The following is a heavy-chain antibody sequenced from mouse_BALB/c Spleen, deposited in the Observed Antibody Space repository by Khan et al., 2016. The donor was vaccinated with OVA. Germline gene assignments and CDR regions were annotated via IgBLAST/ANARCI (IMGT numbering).Heavy chain of an antibody. CDR1: GYTFSTYW. Sequence: VQLQQSGAELAKPGASVKMSCKASGYTFSTYWIHWVKQRPGQGLEWIGYINPSSGYTYYNQTFNAKATLTTDKSSSTAYMQLSSLPSEESAVYYCTRDKIDYWGQGTTLAVSS. CDR3: TRDKIDY. J-gene: IGHJ2*01. V-gene: IGHV1-7*01. CDR2: INPSSGYT.